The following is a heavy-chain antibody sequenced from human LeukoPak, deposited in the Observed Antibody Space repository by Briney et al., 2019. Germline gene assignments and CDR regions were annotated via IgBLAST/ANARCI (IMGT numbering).Heavy chain of an antibody. J-gene: IGHJ6*04. Sequence: PGGSLRLSCAASGFTFSSYWMHWVRHAPGKGLVWVSRINSDGSSTSYADFVKGRFTISRDNAKNTLYLQMNSLRAEDTAVYYCARDYGSGSYGMDVWGKGTTVTVSS. CDR1: GFTFSSYW. V-gene: IGHV3-74*01. CDR2: INSDGSST. CDR3: ARDYGSGSYGMDV. D-gene: IGHD3-10*01.